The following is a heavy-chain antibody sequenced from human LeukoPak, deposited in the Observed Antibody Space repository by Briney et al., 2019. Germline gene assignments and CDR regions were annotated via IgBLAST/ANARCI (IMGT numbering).Heavy chain of an antibody. CDR2: IEYSGST. J-gene: IGHJ4*02. CDR1: GGSISTYY. CDR3: ARTSGYWPADFDF. V-gene: IGHV4-59*01. D-gene: IGHD5-12*01. Sequence: SETLSLTCTVSGGSISTYYWNWIRQPPGRGLEWLGYIEYSGSTNYNPSLKSRPTMSVDSSKNHFSLRLRSVTAADTAVYYCARTSGYWPADFDFWGQGALVIVSS.